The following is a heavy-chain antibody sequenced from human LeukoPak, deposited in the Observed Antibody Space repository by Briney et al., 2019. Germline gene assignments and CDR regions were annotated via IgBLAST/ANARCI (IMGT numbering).Heavy chain of an antibody. CDR1: GFTFSSYG. V-gene: IGHV3-30*18. Sequence: GGSLRLSCAASGFTFSSYGMHWVRQAPGKGLEWVAVISYDGSNKYYADSVKGRFTISRDNSKNTLYLQMNSLRAEDTAVYYCAKAPTGYSSGWYLAFDYWGQGTLVTVSS. CDR3: AKAPTGYSSGWYLAFDY. D-gene: IGHD6-19*01. CDR2: ISYDGSNK. J-gene: IGHJ4*02.